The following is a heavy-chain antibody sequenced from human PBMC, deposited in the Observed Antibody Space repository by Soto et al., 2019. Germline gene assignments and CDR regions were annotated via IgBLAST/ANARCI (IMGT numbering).Heavy chain of an antibody. CDR3: ARAPIWFGSPGWFDP. Sequence: ASETLSLTCTVSGGSISSYYWSWIRQPPGKGLEWIGYIYYSGSTNYNPSLKSRVTISVDTSKNQFSLKLSSVTAADTAVYYCARAPIWFGSPGWFDPWGQGTLVTVSS. J-gene: IGHJ5*02. CDR2: IYYSGST. V-gene: IGHV4-59*01. CDR1: GGSISSYY. D-gene: IGHD3-10*01.